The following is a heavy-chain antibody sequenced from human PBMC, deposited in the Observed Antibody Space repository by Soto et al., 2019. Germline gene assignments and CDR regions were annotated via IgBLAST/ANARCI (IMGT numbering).Heavy chain of an antibody. Sequence: QVQLVQSGAEVKKPGSSVKVSCKASGGPFSNDIITWVRQAPGQGLEWVGRIIPLLNTATYGQKFQGRLTITADRPTGTAYMEMNSLKSEDTAVYYFAGDPLIGSTLRGYDAIDYWGQGSLVPVSS. CDR2: IIPLLNTA. D-gene: IGHD5-12*01. J-gene: IGHJ4*02. CDR1: GGPFSNDI. CDR3: AGDPLIGSTLRGYDAIDY. V-gene: IGHV1-69*08.